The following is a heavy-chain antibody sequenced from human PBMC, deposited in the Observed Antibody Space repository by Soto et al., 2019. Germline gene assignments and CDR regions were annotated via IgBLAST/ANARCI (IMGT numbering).Heavy chain of an antibody. D-gene: IGHD2-2*03. V-gene: IGHV1-18*04. CDR3: ARGGYCTSSSCYEDYYHVMDF. Sequence: ASVKVSCKASGDTFTSYGLSWVRQAPGQGLEWMGWISVSNGKANYAQKLHGRVNMTTDTSTSTAYMELRSMRPDDTAVYYCARGGYCTSSSCYEDYYHVMDFWGQGTTVTVSS. J-gene: IGHJ6*02. CDR1: GDTFTSYG. CDR2: ISVSNGKA.